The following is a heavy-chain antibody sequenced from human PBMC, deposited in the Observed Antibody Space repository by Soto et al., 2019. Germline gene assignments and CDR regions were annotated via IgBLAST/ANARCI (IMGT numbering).Heavy chain of an antibody. J-gene: IGHJ6*02. CDR1: GGSFGSVA. CDR3: ANMRMAVGGTAPYSYDVDV. CDR2: IIPIFGAP. Sequence: QVHLLQSGAEVKKPGSSVKVSCKASGGSFGSVAFNWVRQAPGQGLEWMGGIIPIFGAPRYAQRFQGRVTLSADKSTTTVFMELNSLRSDDTDVYYCANMRMAVGGTAPYSYDVDVWGQGTTVIVSS. V-gene: IGHV1-69*06. D-gene: IGHD6-19*01.